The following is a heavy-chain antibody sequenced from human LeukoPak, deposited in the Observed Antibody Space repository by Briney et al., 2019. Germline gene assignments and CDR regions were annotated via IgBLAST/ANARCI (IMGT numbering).Heavy chain of an antibody. J-gene: IGHJ6*02. Sequence: GRSLRVSCAASGFTFNIYALHWVRQAPGKGLEWVARISYDGSNKYYADSVKGRFTISRDNSKNTLYLQMNSLRPEDTATYYCARDTYDSIHGMDVWGQGTTVTVSS. CDR2: ISYDGSNK. D-gene: IGHD3-22*01. CDR1: GFTFNIYA. V-gene: IGHV3-30*04. CDR3: ARDTYDSIHGMDV.